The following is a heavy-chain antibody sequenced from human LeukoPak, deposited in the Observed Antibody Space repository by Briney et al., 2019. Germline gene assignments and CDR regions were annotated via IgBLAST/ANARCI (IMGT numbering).Heavy chain of an antibody. CDR3: ARHSSPYYFHY. CDR2: IYPGDADT. J-gene: IGHJ4*02. CDR1: GYSLTSYW. V-gene: IGHV5-51*01. Sequence: GESLKIYCQGPGYSLTSYWIGWVGHMPGKGLEWMGIIYPGDADTRYSPSFQGQVTISADKSISTAYLQWSSLKASDTAMYYCARHSSPYYFHYWGQGTLVTVSS.